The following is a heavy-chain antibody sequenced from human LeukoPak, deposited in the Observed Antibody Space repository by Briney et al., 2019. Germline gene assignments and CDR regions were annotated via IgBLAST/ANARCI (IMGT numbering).Heavy chain of an antibody. D-gene: IGHD1-26*01. J-gene: IGHJ4*02. V-gene: IGHV1-24*01. CDR1: GYTLTELS. CDR2: FDPEDGET. CDR3: ATDVSGSYSLGY. Sequence: GASVKVSCKVSGYTLTELSMHWVRQTPGKGLEWMGGFDPEDGETIYAQKFQGRVTMTEDTSTDTAYMELSCLRSEDTAVYYCATDVSGSYSLGYWGQGTLVTVSS.